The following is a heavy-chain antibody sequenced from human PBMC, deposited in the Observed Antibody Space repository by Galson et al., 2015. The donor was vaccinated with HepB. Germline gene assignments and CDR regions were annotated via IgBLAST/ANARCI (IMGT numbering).Heavy chain of an antibody. Sequence: SLRLSCATSGFTFTTYGMNWIRQAPGKGLEWVSGIGNSGGDTSYADTVKGRFTISRDDSKNTVHLQMNSLGADETAVYYCARDLNWNDGYWGQGTLVTVSS. V-gene: IGHV3-23*01. CDR3: ARDLNWNDGY. CDR2: IGNSGGDT. J-gene: IGHJ4*02. CDR1: GFTFTTYG. D-gene: IGHD1-1*01.